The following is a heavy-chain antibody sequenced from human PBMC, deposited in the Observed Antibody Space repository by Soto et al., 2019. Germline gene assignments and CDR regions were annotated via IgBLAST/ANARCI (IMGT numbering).Heavy chain of an antibody. CDR3: ARAPGTNLALGRTGPFDF. V-gene: IGHV3-13*01. CDR2: IGTAGDT. D-gene: IGHD7-27*01. J-gene: IGHJ4*02. Sequence: GVSMRLSWAAAGFTFSAYGGRWVSQTAGRGLEWVSAIGTAGDTYYPASVRGRFIVSRENAGNSLYLQMNSLRVEDTAVYYCARAPGTNLALGRTGPFDFWGQGSLVTVSS. CDR1: GFTFSAYG.